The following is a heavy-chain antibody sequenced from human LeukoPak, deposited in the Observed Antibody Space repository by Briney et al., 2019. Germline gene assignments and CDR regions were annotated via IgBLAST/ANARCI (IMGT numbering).Heavy chain of an antibody. J-gene: IGHJ4*02. V-gene: IGHV3-66*04. CDR1: GFTVSSNY. CDR2: ISASGGGT. CDR3: TKLAKYFYGSETYYFFEH. D-gene: IGHD3-10*01. Sequence: QTGGSLRLSCAASGFTVSSNYMSWVRQAPGKGLEWVSAISASGGGTSYADSVKGRFTISRDNAKNSLYLQMNSLRVEDTAVYYCTKLAKYFYGSETYYFFEHWGQGTPVTASS.